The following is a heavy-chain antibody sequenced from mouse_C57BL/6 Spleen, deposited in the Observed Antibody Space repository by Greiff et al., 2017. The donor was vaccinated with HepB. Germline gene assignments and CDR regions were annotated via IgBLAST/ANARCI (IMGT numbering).Heavy chain of an antibody. CDR2: INPNNGGT. V-gene: IGHV1-26*01. Sequence: EVQLQQSGPELVKPGASVKISCKASGYTFTDYYMNWVKQSHGKSLEWIGDINPNNGGTSYNQKFKGKATLTGDKSSSTAYMELRSLTSEDSAFYYCASSLAVVAYYYAMDYWGQGTSVTVSS. D-gene: IGHD1-1*01. J-gene: IGHJ4*01. CDR1: GYTFTDYY. CDR3: ASSLAVVAYYYAMDY.